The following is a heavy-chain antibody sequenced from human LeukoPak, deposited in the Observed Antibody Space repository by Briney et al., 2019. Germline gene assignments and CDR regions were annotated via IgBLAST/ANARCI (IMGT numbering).Heavy chain of an antibody. CDR2: IYTSGST. Sequence: SQTLSLTCTVSGGSISSGSYYWSWIRQPAGKGLEWIGRIYTSGSTNYNPSLKSRVTISVDTSKNQFSLKLSSVTAADTAVYYCARAPSYYYYMDVWGKGTTVTVSS. CDR3: ARAPSYYYYMDV. J-gene: IGHJ6*03. CDR1: GGSISSGSYY. V-gene: IGHV4-61*02.